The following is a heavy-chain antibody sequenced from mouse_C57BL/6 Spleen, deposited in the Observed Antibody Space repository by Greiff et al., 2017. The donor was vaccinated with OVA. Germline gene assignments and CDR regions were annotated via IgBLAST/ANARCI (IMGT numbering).Heavy chain of an antibody. CDR2: IYPGSGNT. CDR3: ARWDARFDY. D-gene: IGHD4-1*01. J-gene: IGHJ2*01. V-gene: IGHV1-76*01. CDR1: GYTFTDYY. Sequence: QVQLQQSGAELVRPGASVKLSCKASGYTFTDYYINWVKQRPGQGLEWIARIYPGSGNTYYNEKFKGKATLTAEKSSSTAYMQLSSLTSEDSAVYVCARWDARFDYWGQGTTLTVSS.